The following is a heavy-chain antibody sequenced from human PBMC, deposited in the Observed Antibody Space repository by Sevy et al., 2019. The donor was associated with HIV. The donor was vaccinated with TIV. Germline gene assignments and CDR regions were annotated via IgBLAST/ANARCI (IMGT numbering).Heavy chain of an antibody. CDR3: AKDILGESSGYFDY. D-gene: IGHD3-22*01. V-gene: IGHV3-43D*03. CDR2: ISWDGGST. Sequence: GSLRLSCAASGFTFDDYAMHWVRQAPGKGLEWVSLISWDGGSTYYADSVKGRFTISRDNSKNSLYLQMNSLRAEDTALYYCAKDILGESSGYFDYWGQGTLVTVSS. J-gene: IGHJ4*02. CDR1: GFTFDDYA.